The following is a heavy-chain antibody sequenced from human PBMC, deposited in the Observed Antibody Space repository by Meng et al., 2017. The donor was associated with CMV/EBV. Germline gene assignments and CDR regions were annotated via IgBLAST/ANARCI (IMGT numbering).Heavy chain of an antibody. CDR2: INHSGST. D-gene: IGHD3-22*01. J-gene: IGHJ4*02. CDR1: GGSFSGYY. Sequence: QVPRPQWAAGLLKRSETLSLPCAVYGGSFSGYYGSWIRQPPGKGLEWIGEINHSGSTNYNPSLKSRVTISVDTSKNQFSLKLSSVTAADTAVYYCARGGPNDSSGYYPYYFDYWGQGTLVTVSS. V-gene: IGHV4-34*01. CDR3: ARGGPNDSSGYYPYYFDY.